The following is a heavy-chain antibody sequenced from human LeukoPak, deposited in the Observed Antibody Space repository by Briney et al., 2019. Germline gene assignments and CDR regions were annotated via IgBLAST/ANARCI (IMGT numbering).Heavy chain of an antibody. CDR1: GCTFSSYT. CDR2: IRTSSNDI. J-gene: IGHJ4*02. Sequence: VGSLRLSCAASGCTFSSYTMSWVRQAPGKGLEWVSAIRTSSNDIHYADAVKGPLTTSRDNDKNPMYLQMMSLRGENTAVKYCATEIHLDYWGGGALVTVST. CDR3: ATEIHLDY. V-gene: IGHV3-21*04.